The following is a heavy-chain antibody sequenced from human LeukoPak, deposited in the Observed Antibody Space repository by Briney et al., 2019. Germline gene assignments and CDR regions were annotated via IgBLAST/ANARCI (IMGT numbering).Heavy chain of an antibody. CDR1: GFPFSTYD. CDR3: AKGLGTGSVLARPLHY. J-gene: IGHJ4*02. D-gene: IGHD3-10*01. V-gene: IGHV3-30*18. Sequence: GGSLRLSCAASGFPFSTYDMHRVRQAPDKGLQWVAVISSDGYRTDYPDSVRGRFTISRDNFKNTVDLQMISVTAEDTAMYFCAKGLGTGSVLARPLHYWGQGTLVTVSS. CDR2: ISSDGYRT.